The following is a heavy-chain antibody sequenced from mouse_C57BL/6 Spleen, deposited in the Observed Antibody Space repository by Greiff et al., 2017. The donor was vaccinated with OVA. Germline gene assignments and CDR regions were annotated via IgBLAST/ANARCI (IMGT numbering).Heavy chain of an antibody. D-gene: IGHD1-1*01. CDR3: ARYYYGSSVYWYFDV. J-gene: IGHJ1*03. V-gene: IGHV5-4*03. CDR2: ISDGGSYT. Sequence: EVKLVESGGGLVKPGGSLKLSCAASGFTFSSYAMSWVRQTPEKRLEWVATISDGGSYTYYPDNVKGRFTISRDNAKNNLYLQMSHLKSEDTAMYYCARYYYGSSVYWYFDVWGTGTTVTVSS. CDR1: GFTFSSYA.